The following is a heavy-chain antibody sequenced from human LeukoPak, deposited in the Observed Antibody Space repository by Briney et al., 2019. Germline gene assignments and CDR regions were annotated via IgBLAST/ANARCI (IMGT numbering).Heavy chain of an antibody. J-gene: IGHJ3*02. V-gene: IGHV3-66*01. CDR1: GFTVSSNY. CDR2: IYSGGST. Sequence: GGSLRLSCAASGFTVSSNYMSWVRPAPGKGVEWVSVIYSGGSTNYADSVKGRFTISSENSKNTLYLQMNSLRAEDTAVYYCATDRSVAAAGAFDIWGQGTMVTVSS. D-gene: IGHD6-13*01. CDR3: ATDRSVAAAGAFDI.